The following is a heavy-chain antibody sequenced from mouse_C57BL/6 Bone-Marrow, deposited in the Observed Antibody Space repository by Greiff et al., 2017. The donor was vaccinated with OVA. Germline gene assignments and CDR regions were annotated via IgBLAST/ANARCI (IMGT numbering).Heavy chain of an antibody. Sequence: EESGPGLVKPSQSLSLTCSVTGYSITSGYYWNWIRQFPGNKLEWMGYISYDGSNNYNPSLKNRISITRDTSKNQFFLKLNSVTTEDTATYYCAREGNYLYYYAMDYWGQGTSVTVSS. V-gene: IGHV3-6*01. CDR2: ISYDGSN. J-gene: IGHJ4*01. CDR3: AREGNYLYYYAMDY. CDR1: GYSITSGYY. D-gene: IGHD2-1*01.